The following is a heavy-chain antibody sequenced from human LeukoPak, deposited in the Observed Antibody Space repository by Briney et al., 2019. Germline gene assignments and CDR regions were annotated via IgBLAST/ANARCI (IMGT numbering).Heavy chain of an antibody. CDR1: GGSISSYY. Sequence: SETLSLTCTVPGGSISSYYWSWIRQPPGKGLEWIGYIYYSGSTNYNPSLKSRVTISVDTSKNQFSLELSSVTAADTAVYYCARKKRGYSYGRNLDAFDIWGQGTMVTVSS. CDR3: ARKKRGYSYGRNLDAFDI. J-gene: IGHJ3*02. V-gene: IGHV4-59*01. D-gene: IGHD5-18*01. CDR2: IYYSGST.